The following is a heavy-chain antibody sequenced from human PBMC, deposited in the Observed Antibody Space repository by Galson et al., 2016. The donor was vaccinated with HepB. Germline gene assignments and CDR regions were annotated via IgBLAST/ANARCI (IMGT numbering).Heavy chain of an antibody. CDR2: DSMDGRRK. Sequence: SLRLSCAASGFTFSQRGMHWVRQAPGKGLEWVAADSMDGRRKFYADSVKGRFTISRDNSNNMLFLQRSSLRVDDTAVYYCAKRHEYCPPVGCSVDSWGQGTLVSVSS. V-gene: IGHV3-30*18. D-gene: IGHD2/OR15-2a*01. CDR3: AKRHEYCPPVGCSVDS. CDR1: GFTFSQRG. J-gene: IGHJ4*02.